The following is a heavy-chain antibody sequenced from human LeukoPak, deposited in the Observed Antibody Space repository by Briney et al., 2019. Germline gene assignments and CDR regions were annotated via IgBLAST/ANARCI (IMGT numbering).Heavy chain of an antibody. CDR3: AKDHRRYYYDSTGYYFDY. V-gene: IGHV3-30*18. J-gene: IGHJ4*02. CDR2: ISYDGSNK. Sequence: GGSLRLSCAASGFTFSSYGMHWVRQAPGKGLEWVAIISYDGSNKYYADSVKGRFTISRDNSKNTLYLQMNSLRAEDTAVYYCAKDHRRYYYDSTGYYFDYWGQGTLVTVSS. CDR1: GFTFSSYG. D-gene: IGHD3-22*01.